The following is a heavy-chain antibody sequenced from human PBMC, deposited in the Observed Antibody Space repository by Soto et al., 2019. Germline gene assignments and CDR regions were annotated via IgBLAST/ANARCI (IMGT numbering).Heavy chain of an antibody. CDR2: ISNDGRGK. CDR1: GFTFTTYD. Sequence: LRLSCAASGFTFTTYDINWVRQAPGKGLEWVAVISNDGRGKYYADSVKGRFTISRDNSKNTLYLQMNSLRSDDTAVYYCARDQCFGGGRSCYYFDFWGQGTLVTVSS. D-gene: IGHD2-15*01. J-gene: IGHJ4*02. CDR3: ARDQCFGGGRSCYYFDF. V-gene: IGHV3-30*04.